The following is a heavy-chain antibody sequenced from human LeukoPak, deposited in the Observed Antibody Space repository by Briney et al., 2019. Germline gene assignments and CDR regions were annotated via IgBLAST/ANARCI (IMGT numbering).Heavy chain of an antibody. CDR3: ARDGIAVAEPYYYYGMDV. D-gene: IGHD6-19*01. CDR2: ISSSSSYI. V-gene: IGHV3-21*01. J-gene: IGHJ6*02. CDR1: GFTFSSYS. Sequence: GGSLRLSCAASGFTFSSYSMNWVRQAPGKGLEWVSSISSSSSYIYHADSVKGRFTISRDNAKNSLYLQMNSLRAEDTAVYYCARDGIAVAEPYYYYGMDVWGQGTTVTVSS.